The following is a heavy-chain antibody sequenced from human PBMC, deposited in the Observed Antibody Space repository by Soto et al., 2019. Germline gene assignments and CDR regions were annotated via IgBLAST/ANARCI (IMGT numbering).Heavy chain of an antibody. CDR1: GFTFSKSW. V-gene: IGHV3-74*01. D-gene: IGHD3-3*01. Sequence: EVQLVESGGGLVKPGGSLRLSCAASGFTFSKSWMHWVRQAPGKGLVWVSRMNGEGSSTTYADSVEGRFSISRDNAMNTLYLQMNSLRAEDTAVYYCATGGDFWSGSMDVWGQGTTVTVSS. CDR2: MNGEGSST. CDR3: ATGGDFWSGSMDV. J-gene: IGHJ6*01.